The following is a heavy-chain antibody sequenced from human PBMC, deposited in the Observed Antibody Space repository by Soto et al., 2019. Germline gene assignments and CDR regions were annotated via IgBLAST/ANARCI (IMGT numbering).Heavy chain of an antibody. Sequence: ASVKVSCKASGYTFTSYGISWVRQAPGQGLEWMGWISAYNGNTNYAQKLQGRVTMTTGTSTSTAYMGLRSLRSDDTAVYYCARERSYYYDSSGYPVDAFDIWGQGTMVTVSS. D-gene: IGHD3-22*01. CDR2: ISAYNGNT. CDR3: ARERSYYYDSSGYPVDAFDI. V-gene: IGHV1-18*01. J-gene: IGHJ3*02. CDR1: GYTFTSYG.